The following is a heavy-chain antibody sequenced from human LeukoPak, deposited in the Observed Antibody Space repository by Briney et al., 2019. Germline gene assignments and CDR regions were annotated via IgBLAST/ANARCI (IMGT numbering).Heavy chain of an antibody. V-gene: IGHV3-53*01. D-gene: IGHD2-2*01. CDR1: GFTVSSNY. J-gene: IGHJ4*02. CDR3: AKVANVVVPAANDY. CDR2: IYTNNNT. Sequence: PGGSLRLSCAASGFTVSSNYMTWVRQAPGKGLEWVSVIYTNNNTDYADSVRGRFTISRDNSKNTLYLQMNSLRAEDTAVYYCAKVANVVVPAANDYWGQGTLVTVSS.